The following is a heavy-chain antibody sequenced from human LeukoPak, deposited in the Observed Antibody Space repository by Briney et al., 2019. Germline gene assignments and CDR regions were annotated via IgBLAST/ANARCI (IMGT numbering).Heavy chain of an antibody. D-gene: IGHD3-22*01. CDR2: IIPIFGTA. V-gene: IGHV1-69*13. Sequence: SVKVSCKASGGTFSSYAISWVRQAPGQGLEWMGGIIPIFGTANYAQKFQGRVTITADESSSTAYMELSSLRSEDTAVYYCARDYRYYYDSSGDYFDYWGQGTLVTVSS. J-gene: IGHJ4*02. CDR3: ARDYRYYYDSSGDYFDY. CDR1: GGTFSSYA.